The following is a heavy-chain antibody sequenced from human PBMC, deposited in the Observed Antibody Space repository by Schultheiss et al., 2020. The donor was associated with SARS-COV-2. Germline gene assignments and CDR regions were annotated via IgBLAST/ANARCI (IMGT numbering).Heavy chain of an antibody. D-gene: IGHD3/OR15-3a*01. CDR3: AATTGYYTNVDF. CDR2: ISGSGDYT. CDR1: GFTFSSYS. J-gene: IGHJ4*02. V-gene: IGHV3-21*01. Sequence: GGSLRLSCAASGFTFSSYSMNWVRQPPGKGLEWVSYISGSGDYTNYADSVKGRFTISRDNAKNSLYLQMSSLRADDTALYYCAATTGYYTNVDFWGLGTLVTVSS.